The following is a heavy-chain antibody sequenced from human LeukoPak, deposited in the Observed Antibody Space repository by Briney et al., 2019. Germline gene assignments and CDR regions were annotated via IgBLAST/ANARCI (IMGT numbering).Heavy chain of an antibody. CDR1: GYTFTSYG. D-gene: IGHD6-19*01. CDR3: ARDHRQQWLVPKYYGMDV. V-gene: IGHV1-18*01. CDR2: ISAYNGNT. Sequence: ASVKVSCKASGYTFTSYGISWVRQAPGQGLEWMGWISAYNGNTNYAQKLQGRVTMTTDTSTSTAYMELRSLRSDDTAVYYCARDHRQQWLVPKYYGMDVWGQGTTVTVSS. J-gene: IGHJ6*02.